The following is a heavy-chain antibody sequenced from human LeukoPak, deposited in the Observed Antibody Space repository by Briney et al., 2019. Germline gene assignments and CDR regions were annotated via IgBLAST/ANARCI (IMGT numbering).Heavy chain of an antibody. V-gene: IGHV1-69*06. CDR1: GGTFSSYA. CDR3: ATTAGLYCSGGSCYSGDWFDP. J-gene: IGHJ5*02. Sequence: SVKVSCKASGGTFSSYAISWVRQAPGQGLGWMGGIIPIFGTANYAQKFQGRVTMTEDTSTDTAYMELSSLRSEDTAVYYCATTAGLYCSGGSCYSGDWFDPWGQGTLVTVSS. CDR2: IIPIFGTA. D-gene: IGHD2-15*01.